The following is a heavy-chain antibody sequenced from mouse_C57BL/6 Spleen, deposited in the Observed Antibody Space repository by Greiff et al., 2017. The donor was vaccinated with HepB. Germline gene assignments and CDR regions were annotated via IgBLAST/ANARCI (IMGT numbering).Heavy chain of an antibody. V-gene: IGHV1-80*01. Sequence: QVQLQQSGAELVKPGASVKISCKASGYAFSSYWMNWVKQRPGKGLEWIGQIYPGDGDTNYNGKFKGKATLTADKSASTAYRQLSSLTSEDSAVYFCARGLPLYYAMDYWGQGTSVTVSS. CDR1: GYAFSSYW. CDR2: IYPGDGDT. D-gene: IGHD2-4*01. J-gene: IGHJ4*01. CDR3: ARGLPLYYAMDY.